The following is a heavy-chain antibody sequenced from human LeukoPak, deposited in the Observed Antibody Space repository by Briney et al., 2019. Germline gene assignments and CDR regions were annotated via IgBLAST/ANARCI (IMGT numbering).Heavy chain of an antibody. J-gene: IGHJ4*02. Sequence: GGSLRLSCAVSGPIVSTNYMSWVRQAPGKGLEWISILYVNENRYYADSVKGRFIISRDTSKNTLYLQMNSLSAEDTAVYYCAREDDSSGYYYGYWGQGTLVTVSS. CDR3: AREDDSSGYYYGY. V-gene: IGHV3-53*01. D-gene: IGHD3-22*01. CDR1: GPIVSTNY. CDR2: LYVNENR.